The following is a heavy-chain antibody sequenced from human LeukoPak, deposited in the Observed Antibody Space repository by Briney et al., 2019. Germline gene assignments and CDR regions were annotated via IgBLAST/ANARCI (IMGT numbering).Heavy chain of an antibody. D-gene: IGHD2-2*01. V-gene: IGHV1-69*05. J-gene: IGHJ4*02. CDR3: ARVVVGESVVPAAGYFDY. CDR2: IIPIFGTA. Sequence: SVKVSCKASGGTFSSYAISWVRQAPGQGLEWMGGIIPIFGTANYAQKFQGRVTITTDESTSTAYMELSSLRSEDTAVYYCARVVVGESVVPAAGYFDYWGQGTLVTVSS. CDR1: GGTFSSYA.